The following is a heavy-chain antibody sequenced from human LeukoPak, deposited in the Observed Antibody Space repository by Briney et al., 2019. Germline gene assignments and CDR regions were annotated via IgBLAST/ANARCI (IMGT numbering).Heavy chain of an antibody. CDR1: GGSISSSSYY. V-gene: IGHV4-39*01. CDR3: ARHHWNYVPFDY. D-gene: IGHD1-7*01. CDR2: IYYSGST. Sequence: KPSETLSLTCTVSGGSISSSSYYWGWIRQPPGKGLEWIGSIYYSGSTYYNPSLKSRVTISVDTSKNQFSLKLSSVTAADTAVYYCARHHWNYVPFDYWGQGTLVTVSS. J-gene: IGHJ4*02.